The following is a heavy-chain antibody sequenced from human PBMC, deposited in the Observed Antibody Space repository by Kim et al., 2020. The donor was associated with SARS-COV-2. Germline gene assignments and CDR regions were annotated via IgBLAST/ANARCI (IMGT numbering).Heavy chain of an antibody. CDR2: ISSSSSYI. CDR1: GFTFSSCS. V-gene: IGHV3-21*01. CDR3: ASIGSGSYYPGY. Sequence: GGSLRLSCAASGFTFSSCSMNWVRQAPGKGLEWVSSISSSSSYIYYADSVKGRFTISRDNAKNSLYLQMNSLRAEDTAVYYCASIGSGSYYPGYWGQGTLVTVSS. D-gene: IGHD3-10*01. J-gene: IGHJ4*02.